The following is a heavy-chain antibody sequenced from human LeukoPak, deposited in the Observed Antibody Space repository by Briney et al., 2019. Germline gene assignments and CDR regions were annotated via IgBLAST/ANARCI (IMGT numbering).Heavy chain of an antibody. CDR1: GFTFSNYA. D-gene: IGHD1-7*01. Sequence: TGGSLRLSCAASGFTFSNYAMSWVRQAPGKGLEWVSTISDSGGRTYYADSVKGRFTISRDNSKNTLYLQMNSLKTEDTAVYYCTTDGITGTTYYYYGMDVWGQGTTVTVSS. CDR3: TTDGITGTTYYYYGMDV. J-gene: IGHJ6*02. V-gene: IGHV3-23*01. CDR2: ISDSGGRT.